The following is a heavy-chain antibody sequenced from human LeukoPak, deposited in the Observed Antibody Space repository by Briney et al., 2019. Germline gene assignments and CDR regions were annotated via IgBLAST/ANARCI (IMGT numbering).Heavy chain of an antibody. J-gene: IGHJ3*02. V-gene: IGHV3-23*01. D-gene: IGHD3-3*01. CDR1: GFTFSSYA. Sequence: PGGSLRLSCAASGFTFSSYAMSWVRQAPGKGLEWVSAISGSGGSTYYADSVKGRFTISRDNSKNTLYLQMNSLRAEDTAVYYCAKDAYDFWSGYRLGAFDIWGQGTMVTVSS. CDR2: ISGSGGST. CDR3: AKDAYDFWSGYRLGAFDI.